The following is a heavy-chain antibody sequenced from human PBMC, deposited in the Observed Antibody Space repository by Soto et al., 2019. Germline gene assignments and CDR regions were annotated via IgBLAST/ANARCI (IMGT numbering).Heavy chain of an antibody. V-gene: IGHV4-34*01. J-gene: IGHJ6*02. CDR2: INHSGST. Sequence: SETLSLTCAVYGGSFSGYYWSWIRQPPGKGLEWIGEINHSGSTNYNPSLKSRVTISVDTSKNQFSLKLSSVTAADTAVYYCARGVAAAGQKVSGMDVWGQGTTVTAP. CDR3: ARGVAAAGQKVSGMDV. D-gene: IGHD6-13*01. CDR1: GGSFSGYY.